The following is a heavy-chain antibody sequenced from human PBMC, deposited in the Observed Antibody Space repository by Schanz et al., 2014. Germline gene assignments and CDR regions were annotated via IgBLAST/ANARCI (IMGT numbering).Heavy chain of an antibody. CDR1: GYTFTSHG. CDR2: ITAYNGDT. Sequence: QVQLVQSGAEVRKPGASVKVSCKASGYTFTSHGISWVRQAPGQGLEWMGWITAYNGDTNYALKLQGRVTMTRNTAISTAYMELSSLRSDDTAVYYCARGFDFWDRWGQGTLVIVSS. D-gene: IGHD3-3*01. CDR3: ARGFDFWDR. J-gene: IGHJ4*02. V-gene: IGHV1-18*01.